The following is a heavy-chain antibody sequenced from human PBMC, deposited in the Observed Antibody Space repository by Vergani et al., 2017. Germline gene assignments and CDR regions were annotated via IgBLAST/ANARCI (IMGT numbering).Heavy chain of an antibody. J-gene: IGHJ3*02. V-gene: IGHV2-5*01. Sequence: QITLKESGPTLVKPTQTLTLTCTFSGFSLSTSGVGVGWIRQPPGKALEWLALIYWNDDKRYSPSLKSRLTITKDTSKNQVVLTMTNMDPADTATYYCAHRPAYIAEDAFDIWGQGTMVTVSS. CDR3: AHRPAYIAEDAFDI. CDR2: IYWNDDK. CDR1: GFSLSTSGVG. D-gene: IGHD6-13*01.